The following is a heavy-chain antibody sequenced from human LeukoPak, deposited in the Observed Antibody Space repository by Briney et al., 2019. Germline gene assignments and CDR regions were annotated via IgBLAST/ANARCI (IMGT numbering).Heavy chain of an antibody. CDR3: ARDKAPKLRSSWVRDAFDI. D-gene: IGHD6-13*01. CDR2: IYTSGST. V-gene: IGHV4-4*07. J-gene: IGHJ3*02. CDR1: GGSISSYY. Sequence: SETLSLTCTVSGGSISSYYWSWIRQPAGKGLEWIGRIYTSGSTNYNPSLKSRVTMSVDTSKNQFSLKLSSVTAADTAVYYCARDKAPKLRSSWVRDAFDIWGQGTMVTVSS.